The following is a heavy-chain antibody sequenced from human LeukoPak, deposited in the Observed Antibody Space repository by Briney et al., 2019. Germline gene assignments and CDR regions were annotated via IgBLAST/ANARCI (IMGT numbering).Heavy chain of an antibody. CDR3: AKDADGDLYRFDQ. CDR1: GFTFSSYA. J-gene: IGHJ4*02. Sequence: GGSLRLSCAASGFTFSSYAMSWVRQAPGKGLEWVSAINSGGGNNYYADSVKGRFTISRDNSKNTLYLQMNSLRGEDTAVYYCAKDADGDLYRFDQWGQGTLVTVSS. CDR2: INSGGGNN. V-gene: IGHV3-23*01. D-gene: IGHD4-17*01.